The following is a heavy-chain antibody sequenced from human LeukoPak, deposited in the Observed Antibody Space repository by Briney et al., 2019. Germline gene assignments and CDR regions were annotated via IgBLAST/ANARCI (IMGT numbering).Heavy chain of an antibody. J-gene: IGHJ4*02. CDR3: VRDPSSVRLPFGS. CDR1: GFTLSLYG. Sequence: GGSLRLSCAVSGFTLSLYGMNWVRQAPGKGLEWISHISASSSGIFYADSVKGRFITSRDNTRSSLYLQMNSLRAEDTAVYYCVRDPSSVRLPFGSWGQGSLVTVSS. V-gene: IGHV3-48*01. CDR2: ISASSSGI. D-gene: IGHD6-6*01.